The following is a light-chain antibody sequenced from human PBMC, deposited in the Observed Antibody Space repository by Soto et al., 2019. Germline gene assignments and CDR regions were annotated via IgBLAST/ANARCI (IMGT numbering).Light chain of an antibody. J-gene: IGKJ2*01. CDR1: QSVSSSY. V-gene: IGKV3-20*01. Sequence: EIVLTQSPGTLSLSPGERATLSCRASQSVSSSYLGWYQQIPGQAPRLLIYGASSRATGIPDRFSGSGSGTDFTLTISRLEPEDFAVYFCQQYGSSPYTFGQGTKLEIK. CDR3: QQYGSSPYT. CDR2: GAS.